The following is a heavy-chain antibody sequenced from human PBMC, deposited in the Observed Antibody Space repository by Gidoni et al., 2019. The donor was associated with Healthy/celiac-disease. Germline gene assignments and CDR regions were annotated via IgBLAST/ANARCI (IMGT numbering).Heavy chain of an antibody. CDR1: GYYCTSYD. J-gene: IGHJ4*02. CDR3: ARDPYSSSWYFFGEDY. CDR2: MNPNSGNT. Sequence: QGWLVQSGAEAKKPGTSEKVSCKADGYYCTSYDINWVRQATGQGLEWMGWMNPNSGNTGYAQKFQGRVTMTRNTSISTAYMELSSLRSEDTAVYYCARDPYSSSWYFFGEDYWGQGTLVTVSS. V-gene: IGHV1-8*01. D-gene: IGHD6-13*01.